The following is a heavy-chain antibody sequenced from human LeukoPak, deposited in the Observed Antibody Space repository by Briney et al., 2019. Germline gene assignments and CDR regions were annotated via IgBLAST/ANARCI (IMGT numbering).Heavy chain of an antibody. Sequence: ASVKVSCKASGYTFTSHDINWVRQAAGQGLEWMGWMNPSSGTRGYAQKLQGRVTMTRDTSINTAYMELSSLRSEDAAVYYCARSRGNYYDSSGYYPDSLDIWGQGTMVTVSS. CDR3: ARSRGNYYDSSGYYPDSLDI. D-gene: IGHD3-22*01. V-gene: IGHV1-8*01. CDR1: GYTFTSHD. J-gene: IGHJ3*02. CDR2: MNPSSGTR.